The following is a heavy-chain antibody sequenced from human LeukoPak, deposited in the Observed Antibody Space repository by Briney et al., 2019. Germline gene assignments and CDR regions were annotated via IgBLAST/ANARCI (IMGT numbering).Heavy chain of an antibody. V-gene: IGHV3-21*01. CDR1: GFTFSSYS. CDR2: ISSSSSYI. D-gene: IGHD6-19*01. CDR3: AGAYAGYSSGCSLY. Sequence: GGSLRLSCAASGFTFSSYSMNWVRQAPGKGLEWVSSISSSSSYIYYADSVKGRFTIPRDNAKNSLYLQMNSLRAEGTAVYYCAGAYAGYSSGCSLYWGQGTLVTVSS. J-gene: IGHJ4*02.